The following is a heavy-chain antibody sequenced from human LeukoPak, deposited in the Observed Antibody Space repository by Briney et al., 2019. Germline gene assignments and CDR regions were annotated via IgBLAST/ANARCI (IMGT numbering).Heavy chain of an antibody. J-gene: IGHJ3*02. D-gene: IGHD3-10*01. CDR2: IYYSGST. CDR3: ARRFGESHAFDI. CDR1: GGSISSYY. Sequence: SETLSLTCTVSGGSISSYYWGWIRQPPGKGLEWIGSIYYSGSTYYNPSLKSRVTISVDTSKNQFSLKLSSVTAADTAVYYCARRFGESHAFDIWGQGTMVTVSS. V-gene: IGHV4-39*01.